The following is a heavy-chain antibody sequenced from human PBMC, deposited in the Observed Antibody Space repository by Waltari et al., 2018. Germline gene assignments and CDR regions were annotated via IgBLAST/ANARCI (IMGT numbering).Heavy chain of an antibody. Sequence: EVQLVESGGGLVQPGGSLRLSSGEPAFMFSRYWMSWVRQTPGKGLEWVANINYDGSQKYYVDSVKGRFTISRDNAKNSVYLQMNSLRVEDTAVYYCAKSRGFXYWGXGXLITVSS. CDR1: AFMFSRYW. V-gene: IGHV3-7*01. CDR3: AKSRGFXY. D-gene: IGHD2-2*01. J-gene: IGHJ4*02. CDR2: INYDGSQK.